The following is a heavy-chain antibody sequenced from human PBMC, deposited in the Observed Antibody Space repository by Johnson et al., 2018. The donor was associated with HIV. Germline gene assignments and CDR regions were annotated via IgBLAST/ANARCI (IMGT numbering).Heavy chain of an antibody. J-gene: IGHJ3*02. D-gene: IGHD6-19*01. Sequence: VQLVESGGGLVQPGRSLRLSCAASGFTFDDYAMHWVRQAPGKGLEWVSGISWNSGSIGYADSVKGRFTISRDNAKNSLYLQMNSLRAEDTAVYYCARAIAVAEGDAFDIWGQGTMVTVSS. CDR1: GFTFDDYA. V-gene: IGHV3-9*01. CDR2: ISWNSGSI. CDR3: ARAIAVAEGDAFDI.